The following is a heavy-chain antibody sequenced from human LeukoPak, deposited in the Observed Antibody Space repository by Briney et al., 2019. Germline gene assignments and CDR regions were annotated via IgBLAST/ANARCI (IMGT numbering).Heavy chain of an antibody. CDR2: ISAYNGNT. CDR3: ARDYDSSGYAPDY. Sequence: ASVKVSCKASGYTFTGYYMHWVQQAPGQGLEWMGWISAYNGNTNYAQKLQGRVTMTTDTSTSTAYMELRSLRSDDTAVYYCARDYDSSGYAPDYWGQGTLVTVSS. CDR1: GYTFTGYY. V-gene: IGHV1-18*04. D-gene: IGHD3-22*01. J-gene: IGHJ4*02.